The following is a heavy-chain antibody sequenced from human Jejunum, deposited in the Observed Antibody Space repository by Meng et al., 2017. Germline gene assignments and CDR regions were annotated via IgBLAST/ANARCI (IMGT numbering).Heavy chain of an antibody. CDR2: IKSKGSGGST. V-gene: IGHV3-15*01. J-gene: IGHJ4*02. CDR3: TWTTTFGGVIGK. CDR1: GFKFTDAW. Sequence: GGSLRLSCVASGFKFTDAWMSWVRQAPGKGLEWVGLIKSKGSGGSTDFAAPMKGRFTISRDDSKSTVYLQMNSLKTEDTAIYYCTWTTTFGGVIGKWGQGALVTVSS. D-gene: IGHD3-16*02.